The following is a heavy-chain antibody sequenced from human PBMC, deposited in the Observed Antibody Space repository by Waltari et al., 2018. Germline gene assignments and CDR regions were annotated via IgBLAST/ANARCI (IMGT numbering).Heavy chain of an antibody. CDR3: ARGGKYCSGGSCYRYFDY. CDR2: TYYRSKWYN. J-gene: IGHJ4*02. D-gene: IGHD2-15*01. CDR1: GDSVSSNSAA. V-gene: IGHV6-1*01. Sequence: QVQLQQSGPGLVKPSQTLSLTCAISGDSVSSNSAAWHWIRQSPSRGLEWLGRTYYRSKWYNDYAVSVKSRITINPDTSKNQFSLQLNSVTPEDTAVYYCARGGKYCSGGSCYRYFDYWGQGTLVTVSS.